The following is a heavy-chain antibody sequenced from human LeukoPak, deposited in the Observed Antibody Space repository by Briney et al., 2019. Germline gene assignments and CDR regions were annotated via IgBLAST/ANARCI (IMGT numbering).Heavy chain of an antibody. D-gene: IGHD4-17*01. Sequence: SGTLSLTCAVSGGSISSSNWWSWVRQPPGKGLVWIGEIYHSGSTNYNPSLKSRVTISVDKSKNQFSLKLSSVTAADTAVYYCARDDGTVTTNWYFDLWGRGTLVTVSS. V-gene: IGHV4-4*02. J-gene: IGHJ2*01. CDR2: IYHSGST. CDR1: GGSISSSNW. CDR3: ARDDGTVTTNWYFDL.